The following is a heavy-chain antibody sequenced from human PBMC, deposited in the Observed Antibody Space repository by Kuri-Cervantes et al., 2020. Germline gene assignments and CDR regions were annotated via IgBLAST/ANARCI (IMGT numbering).Heavy chain of an antibody. V-gene: IGHV1-69*13. J-gene: IGHJ4*02. D-gene: IGHD4-17*01. CDR1: GGTFSSYA. CDR3: ARDWSGYGDEMGYFDY. Sequence: SVKVSCKASGGTFSSYAISWVRQAPGQGLEWMGGIIPIFGTANYAQKFQGRVTITADESTSTAYMELSSLTSEDTAVYYCARDWSGYGDEMGYFDYWGQGTLVTVSS. CDR2: IIPIFGTA.